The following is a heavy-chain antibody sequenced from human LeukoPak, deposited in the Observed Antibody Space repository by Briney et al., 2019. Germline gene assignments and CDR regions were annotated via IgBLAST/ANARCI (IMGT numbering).Heavy chain of an antibody. J-gene: IGHJ3*02. D-gene: IGHD3-16*01. CDR3: ARETGGHAFDI. CDR2: INPSAGGT. CDR1: GYTFTSYY. Sequence: ASVKVSCKASGYTFTSYYMHWVRQAPGQGLEWMGIINPSAGGTSYAQKFQGRVSMTRDTSTSTVYMELRSLRSEDAAVYYCARETGGHAFDIWGQGTMVTVSS. V-gene: IGHV1-46*01.